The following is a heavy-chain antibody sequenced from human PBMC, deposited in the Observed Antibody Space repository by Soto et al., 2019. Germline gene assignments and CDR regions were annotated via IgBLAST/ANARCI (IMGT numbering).Heavy chain of an antibody. CDR1: GFSLSDSRMG. D-gene: IGHD3-16*02. V-gene: IGHV2-26*01. CDR3: ARIYIVAPANVLLDY. Sequence: QVTLKESGPVLVKPTETLTLTCTVSGFSLSDSRMGVNWIRQSPGKALEWLAHIFSNDEKSYSTSLKSRLTISKDSSKSHVVLTMTNVGPLDTASYYCARIYIVAPANVLLDYWGQGTLVTVSS. J-gene: IGHJ4*02. CDR2: IFSNDEK.